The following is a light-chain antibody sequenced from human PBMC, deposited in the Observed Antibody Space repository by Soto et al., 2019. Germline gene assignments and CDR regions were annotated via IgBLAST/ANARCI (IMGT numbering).Light chain of an antibody. J-gene: IGKJ1*01. Sequence: DIVMTQSPDSLAVSLGERATINCKSSQSLLYSSNNKNYLAWYQQKPGQPPKLLIYWASTRESGVPVRFSGSGSGTDFTLTISSLQAEDVAVYYCQQYYSTPWTFGQGTKVEIK. CDR3: QQYYSTPWT. CDR1: QSLLYSSNNKNY. CDR2: WAS. V-gene: IGKV4-1*01.